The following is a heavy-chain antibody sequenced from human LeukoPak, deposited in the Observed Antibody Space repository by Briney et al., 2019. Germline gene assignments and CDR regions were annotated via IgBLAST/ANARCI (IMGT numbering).Heavy chain of an antibody. J-gene: IGHJ3*02. D-gene: IGHD3-16*01. CDR2: ISGSGGST. CDR3: ATTADLPFRLGRKIGAFDI. CDR1: GFTFSSYA. V-gene: IGHV3-23*01. Sequence: PGGSLRLSCAASGFTFSSYAMSWVRQAPGKGLEWVSAISGSGGSTYYADSVKGRFTISRDNSKNTLYLQMNSLRAEDTAVYYCATTADLPFRLGRKIGAFDIWGQGTMVTVSS.